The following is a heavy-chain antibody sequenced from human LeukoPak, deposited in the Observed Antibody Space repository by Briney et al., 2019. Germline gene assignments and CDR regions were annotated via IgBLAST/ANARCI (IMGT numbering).Heavy chain of an antibody. D-gene: IGHD3-3*01. V-gene: IGHV3-73*01. CDR1: GFTFSAST. CDR2: IRTKANDYAT. CDR3: VRHLAFGGSGLDF. J-gene: IGHJ4*02. Sequence: GGSLRLSCAASGFTFSASTIHWVRQASGKRLAWVGRIRTKANDYATTHTASLKGRFTISRDDSQNTANLQMNSLTTEDTAVYYCVRHLAFGGSGLDFWGQGTLVSVSS.